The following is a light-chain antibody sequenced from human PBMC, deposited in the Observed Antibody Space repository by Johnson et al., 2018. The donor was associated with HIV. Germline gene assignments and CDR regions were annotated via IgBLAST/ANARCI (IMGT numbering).Light chain of an antibody. Sequence: QSLLTQPPSVSAAPGQKVTISCSGSSSNIGNNDVSWYQQLPGTAPKLLIYDNNKRPSGTPDRFSGSKSATSATLGITGLQTGDEADYYCGTWDTSLSAGGVFGSGTKVTVL. CDR1: SSNIGNND. CDR2: DNN. J-gene: IGLJ1*01. CDR3: GTWDTSLSAGGV. V-gene: IGLV1-51*01.